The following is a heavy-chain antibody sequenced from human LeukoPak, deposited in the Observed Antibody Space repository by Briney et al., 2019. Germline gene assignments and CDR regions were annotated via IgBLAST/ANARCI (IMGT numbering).Heavy chain of an antibody. J-gene: IGHJ4*02. V-gene: IGHV5-51*01. D-gene: IGHD6-13*01. CDR1: GYSFTNYW. Sequence: GESLKISCKGSGYSFTNYWIGGVRQMPGKGLEWMGIIYPGDSNTRYGPSFQGQVTISADKSISTAYLQWSSLKASDTAMYYCARLAISSIWSVYFDYWGQGTLVTVSS. CDR3: ARLAISSIWSVYFDY. CDR2: IYPGDSNT.